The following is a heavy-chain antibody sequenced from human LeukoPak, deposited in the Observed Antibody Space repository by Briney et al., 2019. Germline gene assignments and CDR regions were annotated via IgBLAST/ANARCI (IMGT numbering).Heavy chain of an antibody. J-gene: IGHJ6*02. CDR2: ISGSGGST. V-gene: IGHV3-23*01. CDR1: GFTFSSYA. CDR3: AKAATPSGYCSSTSCDGGDYYYYGMDV. D-gene: IGHD2-2*01. Sequence: GGSLRLSCAASGFTFSSYAMSWVRQAPGKGLEWVSAISGSGGSTYYADSVKGRFTISRDNSKNMLYLQMNSLRAEDTAVYYCAKAATPSGYCSSTSCDGGDYYYYGMDVWGQGTTVTVSS.